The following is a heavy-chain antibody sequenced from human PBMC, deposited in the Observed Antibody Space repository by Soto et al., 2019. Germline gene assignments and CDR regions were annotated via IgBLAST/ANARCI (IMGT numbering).Heavy chain of an antibody. Sequence: GGSLRLSCAASGFTFTRHSMNLVRQAPGKGLEWISYISSSSGTIYYADSVKGRFTISRDDAENSLYLQVNSLRDEDTAVYYCARGRGDFYYYAMDVWGQGTTVTVSS. J-gene: IGHJ6*02. CDR1: GFTFTRHS. V-gene: IGHV3-48*02. CDR2: ISSSSGTI. CDR3: ARGRGDFYYYAMDV.